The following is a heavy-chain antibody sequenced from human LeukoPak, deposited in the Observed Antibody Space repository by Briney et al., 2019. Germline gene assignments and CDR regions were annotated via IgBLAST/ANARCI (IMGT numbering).Heavy chain of an antibody. CDR2: IFYSGST. J-gene: IGHJ5*02. CDR3: ARHAIYYGSGSYLNWFDP. D-gene: IGHD3-10*01. CDR1: GGSISGYY. Sequence: PSETLSLTCTVSGGSISGYYWSWIRQPPGEGLEWIGYIFYSGSTNYNPSLKSRVTISIDTSKNQFSLKLSSVTAADTAVYYCARHAIYYGSGSYLNWFDPWGQGTLVTVSS. V-gene: IGHV4-59*08.